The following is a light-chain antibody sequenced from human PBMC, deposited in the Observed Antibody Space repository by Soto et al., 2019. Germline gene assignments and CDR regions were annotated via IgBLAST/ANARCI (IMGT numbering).Light chain of an antibody. J-gene: IGKJ1*01. CDR1: QTINNW. CDR3: QHYKSYPWT. V-gene: IGKV1-5*01. Sequence: DIQMTQSPSTLSASIGDRVTITCRASQTINNWLAWYQQKPGKAPNLLIYHASNLETGVPSRFSGSAFGTECTRTIRRRQPDDFETYYCQHYKSYPWTFGQGTKVQIK. CDR2: HAS.